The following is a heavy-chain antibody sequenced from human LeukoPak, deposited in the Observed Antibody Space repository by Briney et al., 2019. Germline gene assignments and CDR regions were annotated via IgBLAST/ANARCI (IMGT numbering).Heavy chain of an antibody. CDR3: AKAISSIVVTGSRWFDP. J-gene: IGHJ5*02. CDR1: GFTFSSYW. CDR2: ISDGGDTT. V-gene: IGHV3-23*01. Sequence: GGSLRLSCEVSGFTFSSYWIHWVRQAPGKGLEWVSIISDGGDTTYYADSVKGRFTIFRVNSKNTLYLQMNSLRAEDTAVYYCAKAISSIVVTGSRWFDPWGQGTLVTVSS. D-gene: IGHD3-22*01.